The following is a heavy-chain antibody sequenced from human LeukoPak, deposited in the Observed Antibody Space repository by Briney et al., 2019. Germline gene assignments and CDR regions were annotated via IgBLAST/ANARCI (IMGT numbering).Heavy chain of an antibody. CDR2: INHSGSA. CDR1: GGSFSGYC. D-gene: IGHD3-22*01. J-gene: IGHJ4*02. V-gene: IGHV4-34*01. CDR3: ARQVGGYYYDSSGYSYYFDY. Sequence: SETLSLTCAVYGGSFSGYCWSWIRQPPGKGLEWIGEINHSGSANYNPSLKSGVTISVHTRKNKFSLKLSSVTAADTAVYYSARQVGGYYYDSSGYSYYFDYSGQGTLVTVSS.